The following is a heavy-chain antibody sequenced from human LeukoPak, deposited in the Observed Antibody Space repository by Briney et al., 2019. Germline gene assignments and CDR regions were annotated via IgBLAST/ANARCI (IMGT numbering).Heavy chain of an antibody. D-gene: IGHD5/OR15-5a*01. J-gene: IGHJ5*02. CDR2: IWYDGSKK. V-gene: IGHV3-33*01. CDR1: GFTLSSYG. Sequence: RGSLRLSCAASGFTLSSYGMHWVRQAPGKGLEWVADIWYDGSKKYYADSVKSRFTISRDNSKNTLYLQMNSLRAEDTAIYYCARDVYRVDAWGQGTLVTVSS. CDR3: ARDVYRVDA.